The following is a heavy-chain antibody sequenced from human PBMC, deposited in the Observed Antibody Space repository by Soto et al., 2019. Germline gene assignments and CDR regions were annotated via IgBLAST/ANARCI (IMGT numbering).Heavy chain of an antibody. V-gene: IGHV4-59*08. CDR2: IYYSGST. CDR1: GGSISSYY. Sequence: SETLSLTCTVSGGSISSYYWSWIRQPPGKGLEWIGYIYYSGSTNYNPSLKSRVTISVDTSKNQFSLKLSSVTAADTAVYYCARPMVRGVPHHHYYYMDVWGKGTTVTVSS. J-gene: IGHJ6*03. D-gene: IGHD3-10*01. CDR3: ARPMVRGVPHHHYYYMDV.